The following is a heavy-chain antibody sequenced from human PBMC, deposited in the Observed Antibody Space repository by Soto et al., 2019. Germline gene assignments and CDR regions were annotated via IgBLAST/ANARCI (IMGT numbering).Heavy chain of an antibody. CDR2: ISYDGSNK. J-gene: IGHJ5*02. V-gene: IGHV3-30-3*01. D-gene: IGHD6-13*01. Sequence: GKGLEWGAVISYDGSNKYYEDSVKGRFTIYRDNSKNTLYLQMNSLRAEDTAVYYCAREWVSAYSRGWYSPPPCRLAPWGQGT. CDR3: AREWVSAYSRGWYSPPPCRLAP.